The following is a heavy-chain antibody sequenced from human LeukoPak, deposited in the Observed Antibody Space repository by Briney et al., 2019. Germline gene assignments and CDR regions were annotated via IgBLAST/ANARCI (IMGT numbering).Heavy chain of an antibody. CDR3: AKDYGSYFLFDY. CDR2: IRYDGSNK. CDR1: GFTFSSYG. V-gene: IGHV3-30*02. Sequence: GGSLRLSCAASGFTFSSYGMHWVRQAPGKGLEWVAFIRYDGSNKYYADSVKGRFTISRDNSKNTLYLQMNSLRAEDTAVYYCAKDYGSYFLFDYWGQGTLVTVSS. J-gene: IGHJ4*02. D-gene: IGHD1-26*01.